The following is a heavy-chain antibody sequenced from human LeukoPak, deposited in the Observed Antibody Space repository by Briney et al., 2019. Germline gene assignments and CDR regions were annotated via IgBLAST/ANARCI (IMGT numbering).Heavy chain of an antibody. CDR2: INPNSGGT. CDR1: GYTFTGYY. CDR3: ARVLLLWFGELQQHRASPRANDY. V-gene: IGHV1-2*02. J-gene: IGHJ4*02. Sequence: ASVKVSCKASGYTFTGYYMHWVRQAPGQGLEWMGWINPNSGGTNYAQKFQGRVTMTRDTSISTAYMELSSLRSDDTAVYYCARVLLLWFGELQQHRASPRANDYWGQGTLVTVSS. D-gene: IGHD3-10*01.